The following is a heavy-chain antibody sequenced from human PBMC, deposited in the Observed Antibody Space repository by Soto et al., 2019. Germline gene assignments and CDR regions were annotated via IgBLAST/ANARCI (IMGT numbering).Heavy chain of an antibody. CDR1: GYSFSSYF. D-gene: IGHD3-10*01. V-gene: IGHV1-46*01. CDR2: ISLSGGNT. CDR3: DSGSSSY. Sequence: GDSVKVSRKASGYSFSSYFIHWVRQAPGHGPEWMGIISLSGGNTNYAQKLQGRVAMTRDTSTNTVFRELSSLRSEDTAVYYYDSGSSSYWGQGTLVTVSS. J-gene: IGHJ4*02.